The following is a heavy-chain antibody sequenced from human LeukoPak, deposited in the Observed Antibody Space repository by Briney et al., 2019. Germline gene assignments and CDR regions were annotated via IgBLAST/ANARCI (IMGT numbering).Heavy chain of an antibody. V-gene: IGHV1-8*01. Sequence: ASVKVSCKASGYTFTSYDINWVRQATGQGLEWMGWMNPNSGNTGYAQKFQGRVTMTRNTSISTAYMELSSLRSDDTAVYYCARGIWIQLWSYPQYYFDYWGQGTLVTVSS. CDR3: ARGIWIQLWSYPQYYFDY. CDR1: GYTFTSYD. CDR2: MNPNSGNT. J-gene: IGHJ4*02. D-gene: IGHD5-18*01.